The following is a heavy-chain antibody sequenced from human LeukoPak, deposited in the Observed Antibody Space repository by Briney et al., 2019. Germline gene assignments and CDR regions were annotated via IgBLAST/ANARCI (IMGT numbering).Heavy chain of an antibody. CDR2: ISGSGGST. D-gene: IGHD6-19*01. Sequence: PGGSLRLSCAASGFTFSSYAMSWVRQAPGKGLEWVSAISGSGGSTYYADSVKGRFTISRDNFKNTLYLQMNSLRAEDTAVYYCAKSPYSSGWFLTWGYYFDYWGQGTLVTVSS. V-gene: IGHV3-23*01. CDR1: GFTFSSYA. CDR3: AKSPYSSGWFLTWGYYFDY. J-gene: IGHJ4*02.